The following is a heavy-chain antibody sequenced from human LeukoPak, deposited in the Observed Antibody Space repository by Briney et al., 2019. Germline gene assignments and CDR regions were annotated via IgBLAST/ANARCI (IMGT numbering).Heavy chain of an antibody. V-gene: IGHV4-34*01. CDR3: ARAIELLCLDP. Sequence: PSETLSLTCAVYGGSFSGYYWSWIRQPPGKGLEWIGYIYYSGSTYYNPSLKSRVTISVDTSKNQFSLKLSSVTAADTAVYYCARAIELLCLDPWGQGTLVTVSS. J-gene: IGHJ5*02. CDR2: IYYSGST. CDR1: GGSFSGYY. D-gene: IGHD2-2*01.